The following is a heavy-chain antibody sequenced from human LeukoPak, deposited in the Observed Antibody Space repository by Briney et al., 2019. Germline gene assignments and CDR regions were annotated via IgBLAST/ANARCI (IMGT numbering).Heavy chain of an antibody. CDR2: INPNSGGT. D-gene: IGHD7-27*01. CDR3: ARDVTGDQSWFFDL. Sequence: ASVKVSCKVSGYTLTELSMHWVRQAPGQGLEWMGWINPNSGGTNYAQKFQGRVTMTRDTSISTAYMELSRLTSDDTAVYYCARDVTGDQSWFFDLWGRGTLVTVSS. CDR1: GYTLTELS. J-gene: IGHJ2*01. V-gene: IGHV1-2*02.